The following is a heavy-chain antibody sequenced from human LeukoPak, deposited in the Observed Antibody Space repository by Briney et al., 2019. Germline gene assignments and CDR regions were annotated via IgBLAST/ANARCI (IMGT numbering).Heavy chain of an antibody. D-gene: IGHD4-23*01. Sequence: GGSLRLSCAASGFTFSSYGMHWVRQAPGKGLEWVAVISYDGSNKYYADSVKGRFTISRDNSKNTLYLQMNSLRAEDTAVYYCATSPGCNSYFYYYYYMDVWGKGTTVTVSS. CDR2: ISYDGSNK. CDR1: GFTFSSYG. J-gene: IGHJ6*03. CDR3: ATSPGCNSYFYYYYYMDV. V-gene: IGHV3-30*03.